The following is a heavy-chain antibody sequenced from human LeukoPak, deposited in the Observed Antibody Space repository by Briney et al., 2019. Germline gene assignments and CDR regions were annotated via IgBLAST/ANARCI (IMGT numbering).Heavy chain of an antibody. J-gene: IGHJ4*02. D-gene: IGHD6-19*01. Sequence: SETLSLTCTVSGGSISSGDYYWSWIRQPPGKGLEWIGYIYYSGSTYYNPSLKSRVTISVDTSKNQFSLKLSSVTAADTAVYYCARSPYSSGWYGYWGQGALVTVSS. V-gene: IGHV4-30-4*08. CDR3: ARSPYSSGWYGY. CDR2: IYYSGST. CDR1: GGSISSGDYY.